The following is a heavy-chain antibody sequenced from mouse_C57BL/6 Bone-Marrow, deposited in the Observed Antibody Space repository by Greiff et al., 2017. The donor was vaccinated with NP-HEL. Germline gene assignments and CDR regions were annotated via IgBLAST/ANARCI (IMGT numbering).Heavy chain of an antibody. Sequence: EVKLVESGGGLVQPGGSMKLSCAASGFTFSDYGMHWVRQAPEKGLEWVAYISSGSSTIYYADTVKGRFTISRDNAKNTLFLQMTSLRSEDTAMYYCARTGYYPDYWGQGTTLTVSS. V-gene: IGHV5-17*01. CDR3: ARTGYYPDY. CDR2: ISSGSSTI. J-gene: IGHJ2*01. CDR1: GFTFSDYG.